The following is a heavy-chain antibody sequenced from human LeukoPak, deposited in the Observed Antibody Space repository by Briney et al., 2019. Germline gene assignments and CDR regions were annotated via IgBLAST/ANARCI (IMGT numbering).Heavy chain of an antibody. V-gene: IGHV3-48*01. D-gene: IGHD7-27*01. CDR2: ISSSSSTI. CDR1: GFTFSSYS. Sequence: GGSLRLSCAASGFTFSSYSMNWVRQAPGKGLEWVSYISSSSSTIYYADSVKGRFTISRDNSKNTLYLQMNNLRADDTAVYYCAKTGGPWDWGQGTLVTVSS. CDR3: AKTGGPWD. J-gene: IGHJ4*02.